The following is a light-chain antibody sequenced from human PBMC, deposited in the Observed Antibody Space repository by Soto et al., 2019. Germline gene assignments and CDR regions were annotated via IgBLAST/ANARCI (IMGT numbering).Light chain of an antibody. Sequence: AIQMTQSPSSLSASVGDRVTITCRASQAIRTDLGWYQQRPGKAPKLLIYGTSNLQSGVPSRFSGSGSGTDFTLTINSLQPEYFATYYCLQDYTYPRTFGQGTKVDIK. J-gene: IGKJ1*01. V-gene: IGKV1-6*01. CDR3: LQDYTYPRT. CDR2: GTS. CDR1: QAIRTD.